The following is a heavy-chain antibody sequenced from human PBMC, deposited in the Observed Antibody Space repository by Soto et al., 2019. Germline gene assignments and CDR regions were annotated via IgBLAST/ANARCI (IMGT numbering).Heavy chain of an antibody. CDR3: ARDGGGSGSYYNSAFDY. CDR1: GGTFSSYA. Sequence: QVQLVQSGAEVKKPGSSVKVSCKASGGTFSSYAISWVRQAPGQGLEWMGGIIPIFGTANYAQKFQGRVTITADASTSTAYMELSRLRSEDTAVYYCARDGGGSGSYYNSAFDYWGQGTLVTVSS. V-gene: IGHV1-69*01. CDR2: IIPIFGTA. D-gene: IGHD3-10*01. J-gene: IGHJ4*02.